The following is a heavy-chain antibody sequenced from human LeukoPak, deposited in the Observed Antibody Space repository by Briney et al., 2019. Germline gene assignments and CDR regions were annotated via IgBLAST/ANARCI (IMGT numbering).Heavy chain of an antibody. V-gene: IGHV1-8*01. Sequence: SASVTVSCKASGYTVNMYDINWVRQTTAQGVDWMGRVNPTNGNTHYPQNFQGRVTMTWNSSITTACMELSSLRSEDTAVFYWARVLARGRGALKERLLYNNVYYDMDVWGQGTTVTVSS. D-gene: IGHD1-26*01. CDR1: GYTVNMYD. CDR3: ARVLARGRGALKERLLYNNVYYDMDV. CDR2: VNPTNGNT. J-gene: IGHJ6*02.